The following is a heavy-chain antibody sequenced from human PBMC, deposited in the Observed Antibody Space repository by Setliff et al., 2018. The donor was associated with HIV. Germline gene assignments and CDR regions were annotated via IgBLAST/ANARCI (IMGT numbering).Heavy chain of an antibody. CDR1: GGSISSSSYY. V-gene: IGHV4-39*01. D-gene: IGHD5-18*01. CDR3: ASIGYSYFPVPRFDP. Sequence: PSETLSLTCTVSGGSISSSSYYWGWVRQPPGKGLEWIGSIYYSGSTYYNPSLKSRVTISVDTSKNQFSLKLSSVTAADTAVYYCASIGYSYFPVPRFDPWGQGTLVTVSS. J-gene: IGHJ5*02. CDR2: IYYSGST.